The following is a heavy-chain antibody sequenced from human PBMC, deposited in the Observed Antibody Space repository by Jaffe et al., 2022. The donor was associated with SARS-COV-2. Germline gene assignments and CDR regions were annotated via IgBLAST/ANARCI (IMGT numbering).Heavy chain of an antibody. J-gene: IGHJ4*02. Sequence: EVQVVESGGGLVQPGGSLRLSCAASGFTFSGHNMNWVRQAPGKGLEWVSSIGSSSRYIYYADSVKGRFTISRDSAKNSLFLQMNSLRAEDTALYYCARAGGSPDYGDHFDSWGRGTLVTVSS. D-gene: IGHD4-17*01. CDR2: IGSSSRYI. CDR1: GFTFSGHN. V-gene: IGHV3-21*01. CDR3: ARAGGSPDYGDHFDS.